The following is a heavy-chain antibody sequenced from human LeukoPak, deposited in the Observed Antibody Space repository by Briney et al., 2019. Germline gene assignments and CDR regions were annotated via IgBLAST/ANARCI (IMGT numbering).Heavy chain of an antibody. CDR1: GFTFSSYW. D-gene: IGHD5-24*01. V-gene: IGHV3-74*01. J-gene: IGHJ5*02. Sequence: GGSLRLSCAASGFTFSSYWMHWVRQAPGKGLVWVSRINSDGSSTSYADSVKGRFTISRDNAKNTLYLQMNSPRAEDTAVYYCARCRDGYNLNWFDPWGQGTLVTVSS. CDR2: INSDGSST. CDR3: ARCRDGYNLNWFDP.